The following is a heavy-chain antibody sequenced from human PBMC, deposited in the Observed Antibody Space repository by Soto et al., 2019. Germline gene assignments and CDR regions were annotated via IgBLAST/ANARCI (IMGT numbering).Heavy chain of an antibody. J-gene: IGHJ4*02. Sequence: QVQLVQSGAEVKKPGASVKVSCKASGYTFTNDYMHWVRQAPGQGLEWMGIINPSTGTTSYAQKFQGRVTVTRDTSTSTVHMELSSLRSDDTDGYYCARASWDSVRGVKEFDYWGQGTLVTVSS. CDR1: GYTFTNDY. D-gene: IGHD3-10*02. V-gene: IGHV1-46*01. CDR2: INPSTGTT. CDR3: ARASWDSVRGVKEFDY.